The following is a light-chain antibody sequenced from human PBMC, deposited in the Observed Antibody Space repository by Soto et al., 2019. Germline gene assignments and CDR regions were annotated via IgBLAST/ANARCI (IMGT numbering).Light chain of an antibody. CDR1: SSNIGSNT. J-gene: IGLJ1*01. Sequence: QSVLTQPPSASGTPGQRVTISASGSSSNIGSNTVSWYQQVPGTAPKLLIYDNDDRPSGVPGRFSGSKSGTSASLAISGLQSEDEADYYCATWDDSRNGYVFGTGTKVTVL. CDR2: DND. CDR3: ATWDDSRNGYV. V-gene: IGLV1-44*01.